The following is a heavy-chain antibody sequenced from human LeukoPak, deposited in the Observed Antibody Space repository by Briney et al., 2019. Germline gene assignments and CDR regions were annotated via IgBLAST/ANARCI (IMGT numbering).Heavy chain of an antibody. CDR3: VRVAKERVGGVYYFDY. CDR1: GFTFSDYD. CDR2: IGTAGDT. J-gene: IGHJ4*02. V-gene: IGHV3-13*01. Sequence: AVGSLRLSCAASGFTFSDYDMHWVRQATGKGLEWVSAIGTAGDTYYTGSVKGRFTISRENAKNSLYLQMNSLRAGDTAVYYCVRVAKERVGGVYYFDYWGQGTPVTVSS. D-gene: IGHD1-1*01.